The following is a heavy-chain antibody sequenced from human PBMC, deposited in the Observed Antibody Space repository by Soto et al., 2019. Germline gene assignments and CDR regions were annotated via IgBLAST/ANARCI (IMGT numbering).Heavy chain of an antibody. Sequence: ASVKVSCTASGGTFSCYAISWVGKAPGQGLEWMGGIIPIFRPANYAQKFQGRVTITAAESTRSVYMELRSLRSEDTAVDYCSRVPGSGSNEAYSSGMDVWAQGSTLPLSS. CDR2: IIPIFRPA. J-gene: IGHJ6*02. CDR1: GGTFSCYA. CDR3: SRVPGSGSNEAYSSGMDV. V-gene: IGHV1-69*13. D-gene: IGHD3-10*01.